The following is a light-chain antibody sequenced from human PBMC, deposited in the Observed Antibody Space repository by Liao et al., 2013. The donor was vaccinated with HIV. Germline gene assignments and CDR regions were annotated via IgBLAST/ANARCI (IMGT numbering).Light chain of an antibody. J-gene: IGLJ3*02. CDR2: KDS. CDR3: QVWDSSSDWV. CDR1: NIGSKS. Sequence: SYELTQPPSVSVAPEKTARITCGGNNIGSKSVHWYQQKPGQAPVLVIYKDSERPSGSPERFSGSNPGNTTTLTISRIEAGDEADYYCQVWDSSSDWVFGGGTKLTVL. V-gene: IGLV3-12*01.